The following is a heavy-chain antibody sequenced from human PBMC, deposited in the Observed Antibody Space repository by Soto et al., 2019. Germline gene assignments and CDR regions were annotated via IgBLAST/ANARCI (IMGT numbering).Heavy chain of an antibody. J-gene: IGHJ4*02. CDR3: ITGKNSGWFEYYFDY. V-gene: IGHV3-15*01. CDR2: IKSNTDGGST. Sequence: EVQLVESGGGLVEPGGSVRLSCAASGFTFSNSWMTWVRQAPGKGLEWVGRIKSNTDGGSTDYAAPVKGRFTISRDDSKNTLYLQMNSLKTEDTAVYYSITGKNSGWFEYYFDYWGLGTLLTVSS. D-gene: IGHD6-19*01. CDR1: GFTFSNSW.